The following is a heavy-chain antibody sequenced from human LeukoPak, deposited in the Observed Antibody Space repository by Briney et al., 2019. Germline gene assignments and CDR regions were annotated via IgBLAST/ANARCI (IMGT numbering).Heavy chain of an antibody. V-gene: IGHV3-23*01. D-gene: IGHD4-17*01. CDR2: ISGGGETT. CDR1: GFTFNNYA. CDR3: ARDYADYVGYFFFDY. J-gene: IGHJ4*02. Sequence: GGSLRLSCAASGFTFNNYAMNWVRQAPGMGLEWVSSISGGGETTYYADSAKGRFTISRDNSQNTLYLQMNGLRAEDTAVYYCARDYADYVGYFFFDYWGQGTLVTVSS.